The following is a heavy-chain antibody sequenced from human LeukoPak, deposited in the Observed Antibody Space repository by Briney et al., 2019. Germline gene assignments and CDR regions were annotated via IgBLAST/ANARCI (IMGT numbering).Heavy chain of an antibody. J-gene: IGHJ4*02. V-gene: IGHV1-58*01. CDR2: IVVGSGNT. Sequence: SVKVSCKASGFIFTSSAVQWVRQARGQRLEWIGWIVVGSGNTNYAQKFQERVTITRDMSTSTAYMELSSLRSEDTAVYYCAADPWADFWSGYYPIWGQGTLVTVSS. CDR3: AADPWADFWSGYYPI. CDR1: GFIFTSSA. D-gene: IGHD3-3*01.